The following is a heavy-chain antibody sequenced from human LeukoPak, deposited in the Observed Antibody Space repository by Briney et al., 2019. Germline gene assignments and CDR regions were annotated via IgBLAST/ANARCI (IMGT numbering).Heavy chain of an antibody. J-gene: IGHJ4*02. V-gene: IGHV3-23*01. D-gene: IGHD6-13*01. Sequence: GGSLRLSCAASGFTFSSYAMSWVRQAPGKGLEWVSAISGSGGSTYYADSVKGRFTISRDNAKNSLYLQMNSLRAEDTAVYYCARDSSSWYFGYYFDYWGQGTLVTVSS. CDR1: GFTFSSYA. CDR3: ARDSSSWYFGYYFDY. CDR2: ISGSGGST.